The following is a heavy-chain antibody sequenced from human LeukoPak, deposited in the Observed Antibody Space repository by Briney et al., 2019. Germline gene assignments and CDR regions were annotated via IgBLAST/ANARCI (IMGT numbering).Heavy chain of an antibody. Sequence: SGTLSLTCSVSGASISSRDYYWSWIRQPSGGGLEWIGYIYSGGNTYYNPSLESRVTMSVDTSKNQLYLKLNSVTAADTAVYYCARDRDNYDSKYYFDYWGQGTLVTVSS. CDR1: GASISSRDYY. CDR2: IYSGGNT. CDR3: ARDRDNYDSKYYFDY. V-gene: IGHV4-30-4*01. J-gene: IGHJ4*02. D-gene: IGHD3-22*01.